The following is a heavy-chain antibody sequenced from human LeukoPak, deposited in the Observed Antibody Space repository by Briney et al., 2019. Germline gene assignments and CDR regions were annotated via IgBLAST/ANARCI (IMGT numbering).Heavy chain of an antibody. V-gene: IGHV4-59*12. J-gene: IGHJ4*02. CDR1: GGSISSYY. CDR2: IYYSGST. CDR3: ARGLDSTVTTDY. Sequence: SETLSLTCTVSGGSISSYYWSWIRQPPGKGLEWIGYIYYSGSTNYNPSLKSRVTISVDTSKNQFSLKLSSVTAADTAVYYCARGLDSTVTTDYWGQGTLVTVSS. D-gene: IGHD4-17*01.